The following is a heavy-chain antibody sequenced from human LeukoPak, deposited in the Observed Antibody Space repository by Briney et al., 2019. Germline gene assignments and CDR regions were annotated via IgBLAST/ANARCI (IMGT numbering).Heavy chain of an antibody. Sequence: ASVKVSCQASGYTLTSYAMNWVGQAPAQGLEWMGWINTNTENPTYAQGFTGRFVFSLDTSVSTAYLQISSLKAEDTAVYYCARDGGGGYKYEDYWGQGTLVTVSS. CDR1: GYTLTSYA. CDR2: INTNTENP. CDR3: ARDGGGGYKYEDY. J-gene: IGHJ4*02. D-gene: IGHD5-24*01. V-gene: IGHV7-4-1*02.